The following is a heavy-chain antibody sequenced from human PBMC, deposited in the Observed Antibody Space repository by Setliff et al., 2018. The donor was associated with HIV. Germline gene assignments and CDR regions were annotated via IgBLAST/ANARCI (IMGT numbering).Heavy chain of an antibody. D-gene: IGHD3-9*01. CDR2: IHYSGST. Sequence: SETLSLTCTVSGGSISSSSYYWGWIRQPPGKGLEWIGSIHYSGSTNYNPSLKSRVTISVDTSKNQLSLRLSSVTAADTAVYYCARQRDFDWLLQNYYYMDVWGKGATVTVSS. CDR1: GGSISSSSYY. J-gene: IGHJ6*03. CDR3: ARQRDFDWLLQNYYYMDV. V-gene: IGHV4-39*01.